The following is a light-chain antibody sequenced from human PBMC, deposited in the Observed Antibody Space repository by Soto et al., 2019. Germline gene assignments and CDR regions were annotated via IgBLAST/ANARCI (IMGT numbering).Light chain of an antibody. CDR1: TSDVGAYNY. J-gene: IGLJ3*02. V-gene: IGLV2-14*03. CDR2: DVT. CDR3: SSYTSSSTLV. Sequence: QSALTQPASVSGYPGQSITISCTGTTSDVGAYNYVSWYQQHPGKAPQLVIYDVTNRPSGVSNRFSGSKSGNTASLTISGLQAEDEADYYCSSYTSSSTLVFGGGTKLTVL.